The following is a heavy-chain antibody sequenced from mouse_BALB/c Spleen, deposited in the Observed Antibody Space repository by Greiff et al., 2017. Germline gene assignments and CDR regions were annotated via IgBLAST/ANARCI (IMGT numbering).Heavy chain of an antibody. J-gene: IGHJ3*01. CDR1: GFTFSSYT. CDR2: ISNGGGST. V-gene: IGHV5-12-2*01. Sequence: EVKLMESGGGLVQPGGSLKLSCAASGFTFSSYTMSWVRQTPEKRLEWVAYISNGGGSTYYPDTVKGRFTISRDNAKNTLYLQMSSMKSEDTALYYWARGGGYDGFADWGQGTLVTVSA. CDR3: ARGGGYDGFAD. D-gene: IGHD2-14*01.